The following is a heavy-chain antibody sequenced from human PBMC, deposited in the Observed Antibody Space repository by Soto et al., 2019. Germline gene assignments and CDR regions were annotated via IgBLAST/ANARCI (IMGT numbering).Heavy chain of an antibody. CDR2: IAAGNGNT. Sequence: QVQLVQSGAEVKNPGASGRISCKTSGYSFTDYAILWMRQAPGQALEWLGWIAAGNGNTGFSQKFQGRVTVTRDTSATTAYMELTSLRSEDTAVYYCAKGSRMWTPDYWGQGTLVTVSS. CDR3: AKGSRMWTPDY. J-gene: IGHJ4*02. CDR1: GYSFTDYA. D-gene: IGHD2-21*01. V-gene: IGHV1-3*01.